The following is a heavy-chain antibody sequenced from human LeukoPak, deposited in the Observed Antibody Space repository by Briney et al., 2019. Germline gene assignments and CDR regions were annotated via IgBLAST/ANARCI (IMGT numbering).Heavy chain of an antibody. V-gene: IGHV3-21*01. D-gene: IGHD6-13*01. Sequence: KAGGSLRLSCAASGFTFSSYSMNWVRQAPGKGLEWVSSISSSSSYIYYADSVKGRFTISRDNAKNSLYLQMNSLRAEDTAVYYCARDLRSSWYYFDSWGEGTLVTVSS. J-gene: IGHJ4*02. CDR1: GFTFSSYS. CDR2: ISSSSSYI. CDR3: ARDLRSSWYYFDS.